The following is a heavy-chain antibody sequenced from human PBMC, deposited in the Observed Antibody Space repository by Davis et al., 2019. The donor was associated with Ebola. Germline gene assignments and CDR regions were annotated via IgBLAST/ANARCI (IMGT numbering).Heavy chain of an antibody. J-gene: IGHJ3*02. D-gene: IGHD3-16*02. CDR3: ARVDMITFGGVIVSSQAFDI. CDR1: GGSFSGYY. CDR2: INHSGST. Sequence: SETLSLTCAVYGGSFSGYYWSWIRQPPGKGLEWIGEINHSGSTNYNPSLKSRVTISVDTSKNQFSLKLRSVTAADTAVYYCARVDMITFGGVIVSSQAFDIWGQGTMVTVSS. V-gene: IGHV4-34*01.